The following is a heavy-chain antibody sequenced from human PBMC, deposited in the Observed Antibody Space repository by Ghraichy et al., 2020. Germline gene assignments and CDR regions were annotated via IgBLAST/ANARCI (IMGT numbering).Heavy chain of an antibody. J-gene: IGHJ4*02. D-gene: IGHD1-7*01. Sequence: GGSLRLSCAASGFSFRQCAMSWVRQAPGKGLEWVSGISANGGDVHYAGSVKGRFTISRDNFRSLLYLEMDNLRVEDTATYFCAPRRGTDNGPFDNWGQGARVTVSS. V-gene: IGHV3-23*01. CDR1: GFSFRQCA. CDR3: APRRGTDNGPFDN. CDR2: ISANGGDV.